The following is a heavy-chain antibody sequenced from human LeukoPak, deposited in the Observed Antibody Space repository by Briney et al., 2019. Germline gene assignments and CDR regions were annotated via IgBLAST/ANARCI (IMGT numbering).Heavy chain of an antibody. CDR1: GGSISSYY. D-gene: IGHD6-6*01. V-gene: IGHV4-39*07. J-gene: IGHJ4*02. CDR2: IYYSGST. CDR3: ARVGSRSTARLDY. Sequence: SETLSLTCTVSGGSISSYYWGWIRQPPGKGLEWIGSIYYSGSTYYNPSLKSRVTISVDTSKNQFSLKLSSVTAADTAVYYCARVGSRSTARLDYWGQGTLVTVSS.